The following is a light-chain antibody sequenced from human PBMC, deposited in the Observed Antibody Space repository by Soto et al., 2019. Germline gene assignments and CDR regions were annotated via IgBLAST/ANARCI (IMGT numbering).Light chain of an antibody. Sequence: EIVMTQSPATLSVSPGERATLSCRASQSVSSNLAWYQQKPGQAPRLLIYGASTRATGIPARFSGSGSGTEFTLPISSLQSEDFAVYYCQQYNNGPPWTFGQGTKVEIK. CDR2: GAS. CDR1: QSVSSN. CDR3: QQYNNGPPWT. V-gene: IGKV3-15*01. J-gene: IGKJ1*01.